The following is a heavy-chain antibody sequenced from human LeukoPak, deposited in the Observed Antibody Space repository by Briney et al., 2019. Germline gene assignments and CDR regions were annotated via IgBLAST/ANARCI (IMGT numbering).Heavy chain of an antibody. CDR2: INHSGSA. CDR1: GGSFSGYY. J-gene: IGHJ4*02. D-gene: IGHD3-22*01. V-gene: IGHV4-34*01. Sequence: SETLSLTCAVSGGSFSGYYWTWIRQPPGKGLEWIGEINHSGSANYNPSLMSRVTISLDTSKNHFSLNLSSVTAADTAVYYCARLNYDSSGYRYFDYWGQGTLVTVSS. CDR3: ARLNYDSSGYRYFDY.